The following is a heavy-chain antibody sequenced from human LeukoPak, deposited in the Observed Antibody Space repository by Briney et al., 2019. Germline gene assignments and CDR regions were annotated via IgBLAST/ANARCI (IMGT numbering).Heavy chain of an antibody. V-gene: IGHV3-64*01. Sequence: GGSLRLSCAASGFTFSSYVMYWVRQAPGKGLEYVSSISSNGGSTYYANSVKGRFTISRDNSKNTLYLQMGSLRAVDMAVYYCARGGQSKYDSSGYLNYFDYWGQGTLVTVSS. CDR2: ISSNGGST. J-gene: IGHJ4*02. CDR3: ARGGQSKYDSSGYLNYFDY. CDR1: GFTFSSYV. D-gene: IGHD3-22*01.